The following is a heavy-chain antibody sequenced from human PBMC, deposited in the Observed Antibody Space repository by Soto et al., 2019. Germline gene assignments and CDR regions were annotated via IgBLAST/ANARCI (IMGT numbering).Heavy chain of an antibody. CDR1: GDSISNYY. J-gene: IGHJ3*02. V-gene: IGHV4-59*08. CDR3: ARHLWVGSSWYLGAFDI. D-gene: IGHD6-13*01. CDR2: IYYSGST. Sequence: QVQLQESGPGLVKPSETLSLTCTVSGDSISNYYWSCIRQPPGKGLEWIGYIYYSGSTNYNPSLKSRVTISVDTSKTPLSLKLSSVTAADTAVYYCARHLWVGSSWYLGAFDIWGQGTMVTVSS.